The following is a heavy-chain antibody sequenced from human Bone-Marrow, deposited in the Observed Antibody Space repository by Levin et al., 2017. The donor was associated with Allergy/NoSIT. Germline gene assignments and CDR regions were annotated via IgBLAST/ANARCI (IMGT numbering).Heavy chain of an antibody. CDR3: ARTLGYCSGDGCYYYFDY. Sequence: SETLSLTCAVSGGSINSSNWWSWVRQPPGKGLEWIGEIYQSGNTDYNPSLKSRVTISVDNSKNHFFLKLSSVTAADTAVYYCARTLGYCSGDGCYYYFDYWGQGTLVTVSS. J-gene: IGHJ4*02. D-gene: IGHD2-15*01. CDR1: GGSINSSNW. V-gene: IGHV4-4*02. CDR2: IYQSGNT.